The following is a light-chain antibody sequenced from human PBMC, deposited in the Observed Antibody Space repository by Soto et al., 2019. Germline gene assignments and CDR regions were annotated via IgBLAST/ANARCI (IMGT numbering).Light chain of an antibody. CDR1: QRVGSD. Sequence: EMLMTQSPATLSVSPGERATLSCRASQRVGSDLAWYQQKPGQPPRLLMYGISTRATGIPARFSGSGSGTEFTLSISSLQSEDFAVYYCQQYYSSPQAFGQGTKVELK. CDR2: GIS. J-gene: IGKJ1*01. CDR3: QQYYSSPQA. V-gene: IGKV3-15*01.